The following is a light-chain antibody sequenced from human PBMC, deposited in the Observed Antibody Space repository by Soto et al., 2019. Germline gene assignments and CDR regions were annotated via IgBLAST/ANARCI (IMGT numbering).Light chain of an antibody. Sequence: EIVITQSPLSLPVIPSDPSSISCWSSQSLLYSNEHNYLDCYLQKPGQSPHLLIYLGSNRASGVPDRFSGSGPGTDFTLRISGLEAEDAGVYYCMQALQTFGGGTKVDIK. CDR3: MQALQT. CDR1: QSLLYSNEHNY. V-gene: IGKV2-28*01. CDR2: LGS. J-gene: IGKJ4*01.